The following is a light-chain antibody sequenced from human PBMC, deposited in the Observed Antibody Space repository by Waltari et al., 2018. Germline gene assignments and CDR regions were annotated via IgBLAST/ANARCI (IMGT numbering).Light chain of an antibody. Sequence: QSALNQPASVSGSPGQSITISCPGTSSDIGGYNFVSWYRQHPRKAPKLIIYDVTKRPSGVSNRFSGSKSGNTASLTISGLQADDEADYYCNSYTSDNTDVVFGGGTKLTVL. CDR1: SSDIGGYNF. V-gene: IGLV2-14*03. CDR3: NSYTSDNTDVV. CDR2: DVT. J-gene: IGLJ2*01.